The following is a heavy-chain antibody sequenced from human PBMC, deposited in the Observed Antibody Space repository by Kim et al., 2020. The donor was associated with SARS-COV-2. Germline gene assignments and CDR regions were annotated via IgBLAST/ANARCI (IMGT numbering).Heavy chain of an antibody. Sequence: SETLSLTCTVSGGSISSYYWSWIRQPPGKGLEWIGYIYYSGSTNYNPSLKSRVTISVDTSKNQFSLKLSSVTAADTAVYYCARGPETGGYDYWGQGTLVTVSS. D-gene: IGHD3-10*01. V-gene: IGHV4-59*13. CDR2: IYYSGST. J-gene: IGHJ4*02. CDR3: ARGPETGGYDY. CDR1: GGSISSYY.